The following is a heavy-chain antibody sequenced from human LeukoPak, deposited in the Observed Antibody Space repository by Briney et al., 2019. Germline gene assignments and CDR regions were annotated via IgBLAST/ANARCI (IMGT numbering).Heavy chain of an antibody. Sequence: GGSLRLSCAASGFTFSSYAMSWVRRAPGKGLEWVSTISGSGRSTYYADSVKGRFTISRDNSKNTLFLQMNSLRAEDTAVYYCAKRMTTVSYFDYWGQGTLVTVSS. CDR1: GFTFSSYA. J-gene: IGHJ4*02. V-gene: IGHV3-23*01. CDR3: AKRMTTVSYFDY. CDR2: ISGSGRST. D-gene: IGHD4-17*01.